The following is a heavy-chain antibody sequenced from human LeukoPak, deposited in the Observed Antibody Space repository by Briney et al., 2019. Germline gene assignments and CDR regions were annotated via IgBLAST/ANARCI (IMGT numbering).Heavy chain of an antibody. D-gene: IGHD3-10*01. CDR1: GFTFSSYW. Sequence: PGGSLRLSCAASGFTFSSYWMHWVRHAPGKGLVWVSLVKSDGSGTASADSVKGRFTISRDNAKNTVYLQMNSLRDEDTAVYYCAKDYYGSLDSWGQGTLVTVSS. V-gene: IGHV3-74*01. CDR3: AKDYYGSLDS. CDR2: VKSDGSGT. J-gene: IGHJ4*02.